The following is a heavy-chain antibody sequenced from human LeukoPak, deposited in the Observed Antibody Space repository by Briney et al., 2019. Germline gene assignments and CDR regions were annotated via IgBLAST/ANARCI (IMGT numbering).Heavy chain of an antibody. CDR2: ISGSGGST. J-gene: IGHJ4*02. CDR1: GFTFSSYA. Sequence: GGSLRLSCAASGFTFSSYAMSWVRQAPGKGLEWVSAISGSGGSTHYADSVKGRFTISRDNSKNTLYLQMNSLRAEDTAAYYCAKRPYYDFWGGYDRLYFDYWGQGTLVTVSS. V-gene: IGHV3-23*01. CDR3: AKRPYYDFWGGYDRLYFDY. D-gene: IGHD3-3*01.